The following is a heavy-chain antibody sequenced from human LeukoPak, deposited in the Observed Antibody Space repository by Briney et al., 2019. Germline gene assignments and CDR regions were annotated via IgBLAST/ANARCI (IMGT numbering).Heavy chain of an antibody. CDR1: VYTFTTHH. J-gene: IGHJ4*02. D-gene: IGHD3-22*01. CDR3: ARGYYYDSSGGPSEY. Sequence: ASVTVSFTASVYTFTTHHVHWVRQAPGQGPEWMGIINTSGGSTSYAQKFQGRVTMTRDTSTSTVYMELSSLRSEDTAVYYCARGYYYDSSGGPSEYWGQGTLVTVSS. V-gene: IGHV1-46*01. CDR2: INTSGGST.